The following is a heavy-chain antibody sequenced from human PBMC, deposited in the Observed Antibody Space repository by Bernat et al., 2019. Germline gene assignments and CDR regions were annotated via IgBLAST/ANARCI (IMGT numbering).Heavy chain of an antibody. CDR1: GYTFTSYG. J-gene: IGHJ6*02. D-gene: IGHD6-19*01. CDR3: ARDLVAVAGLSYYYYCMDV. CDR2: ISAYNGNT. Sequence: HVVPYGAKLETPGAPVKVSCKTTGYTFTSYGISWVRQAPGQGLEWMGWISAYNGNTNYAQKLQGRVTMTTDTSTSTAYMELRSLRSDDTAVYYCARDLVAVAGLSYYYYCMDVWGQGTIVTVSS. V-gene: IGHV1-18*01.